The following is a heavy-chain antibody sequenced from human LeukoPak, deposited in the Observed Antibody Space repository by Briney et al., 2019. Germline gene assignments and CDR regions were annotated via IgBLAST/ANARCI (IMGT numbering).Heavy chain of an antibody. CDR1: GFTVSSNY. D-gene: IGHD2-21*02. J-gene: IGHJ4*02. V-gene: IGHV3-66*01. CDR3: ARRMACGGNCFRAYDY. Sequence: GGSLRLSCAASGFTVSSNYMNWVRQAPGKGLEWVSVIYSNGDTYYADSVKGRFTISRDNSKNTLYLQMSSLRAEDTAVYYCARRMACGGNCFRAYDYWGQGTLVTVSS. CDR2: IYSNGDT.